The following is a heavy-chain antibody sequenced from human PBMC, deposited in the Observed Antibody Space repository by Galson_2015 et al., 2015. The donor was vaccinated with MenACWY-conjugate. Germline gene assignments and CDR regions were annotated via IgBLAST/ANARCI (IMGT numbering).Heavy chain of an antibody. CDR1: GFTFSSYA. V-gene: IGHV3-30*04. CDR2: ISYDGSNK. Sequence: SLRLSCAASGFTFSSYAMHWVRQAPGKGLEWVAVISYDGSNKYYADSVKGRFTISRDNSKNTLYLQMNSLRAEDTAVYYCARAAAGTWGQGTLVTVSS. J-gene: IGHJ5*02. CDR3: ARAAAGT. D-gene: IGHD6-13*01.